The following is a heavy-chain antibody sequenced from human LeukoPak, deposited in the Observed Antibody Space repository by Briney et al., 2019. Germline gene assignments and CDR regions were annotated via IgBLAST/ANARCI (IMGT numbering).Heavy chain of an antibody. CDR2: ISYDGSTK. CDR1: GFTFSTYG. J-gene: IGHJ4*02. D-gene: IGHD3-22*01. CDR3: ARDDETYDGSGYNYFDY. V-gene: IGHV3-30*03. Sequence: GGSERLSCTASGFTFSTYGMHWLRQAPGKGLEWVTLISYDGSTKYYSDSVKGRFTLSRDNSKNSLYLQMNSLRAEDTAVYYCARDDETYDGSGYNYFDYWGQGTLVTVSS.